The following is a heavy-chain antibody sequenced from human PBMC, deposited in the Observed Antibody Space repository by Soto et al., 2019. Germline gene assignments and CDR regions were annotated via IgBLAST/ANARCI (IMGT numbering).Heavy chain of an antibody. CDR2: IIPIFGTA. D-gene: IGHD5-18*01. J-gene: IGHJ6*02. V-gene: IGHV1-69*01. CDR1: GGTFSSYA. CDR3: ARARIQLWLDYYGMGV. Sequence: QVQLVQSGAEVKKPGASVKVSCKASGGTFSSYAISWVRQAPGQGLEWMGGIIPIFGTANYAQKFQGRVTITADESRSTADMKLGSLRSEDTAVYYCARARIQLWLDYYGMGVWGQGTTVTVSS.